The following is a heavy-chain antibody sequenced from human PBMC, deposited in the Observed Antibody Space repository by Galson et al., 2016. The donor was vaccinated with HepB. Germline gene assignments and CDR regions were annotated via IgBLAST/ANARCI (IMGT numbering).Heavy chain of an antibody. V-gene: IGHV1-69*13. J-gene: IGHJ5*02. Sequence: SVKVSCKASGGTFTNYAISWVRQAPGQGLEWMGGILPIFGLTNYTQKFQDRVTLTADALTTTAYMELSGLTSEDTAVYYWARELSLVPGKGGHFDLWGQGTLVTVSS. CDR2: ILPIFGLT. CDR1: GGTFTNYA. D-gene: IGHD6-19*01. CDR3: ARELSLVPGKGGHFDL.